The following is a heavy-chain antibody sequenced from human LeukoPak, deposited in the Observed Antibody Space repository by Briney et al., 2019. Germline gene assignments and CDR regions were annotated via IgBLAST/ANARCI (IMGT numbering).Heavy chain of an antibody. V-gene: IGHV4-34*01. J-gene: IGHJ4*02. D-gene: IGHD4-17*01. CDR3: ARRDPVTTRRYFDC. CDR1: GGSFSGYY. CDR2: INHSGST. Sequence: SETLSLTCAVYGGSFSGYYWSWIRQPPGKGLEWIGEINHSGSTNYNLSLKSRVTISVDTSKNQFSLKLSSVTAADTAVYYCARRDPVTTRRYFDCWGQGTLVTVSS.